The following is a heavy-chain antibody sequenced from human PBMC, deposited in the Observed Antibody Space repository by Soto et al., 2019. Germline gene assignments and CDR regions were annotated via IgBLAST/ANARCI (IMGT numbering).Heavy chain of an antibody. J-gene: IGHJ4*02. CDR3: ARGETFGGVIVSDY. D-gene: IGHD3-16*02. CDR2: IIPIFGTA. Sequence: ASVKVSCKASGGTFSSYAISWVRQAPGQGLEWMGGIIPIFGTANYAQKFQGWVTMTRDTSISTAYMELSRLRSDDTAVYYCARGETFGGVIVSDYWGQGTLVTVSS. CDR1: GGTFSSYA. V-gene: IGHV1-69*05.